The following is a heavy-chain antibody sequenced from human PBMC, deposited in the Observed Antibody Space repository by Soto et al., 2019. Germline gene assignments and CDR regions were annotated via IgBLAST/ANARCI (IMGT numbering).Heavy chain of an antibody. CDR3: ARSLGWYAIDY. CDR2: MSHIGSV. Sequence: QVLLQESGPGLVQPSGTLSLSCVVSGVSIGSSYYWGWVRQPPGKGLEWLGDMSHIGSVNYNPSLKLRVTLSMDKSQNQFSLKLNSMTAADTAVYYCARSLGWYAIDYWGQGTLVIVSS. D-gene: IGHD6-19*01. CDR1: GVSIGSSYY. V-gene: IGHV4-4*02. J-gene: IGHJ4*02.